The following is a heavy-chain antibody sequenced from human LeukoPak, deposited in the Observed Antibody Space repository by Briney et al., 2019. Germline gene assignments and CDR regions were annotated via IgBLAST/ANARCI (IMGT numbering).Heavy chain of an antibody. V-gene: IGHV1-18*04. CDR2: ISAYNGNT. D-gene: IGHD3-10*01. Sequence: ASVKVSCKASGYTFTSYGISWVRQAPGQGLEWMGWISAYNGNTNYAQKLQGRVTMTTDTSTSTAYMELRSLRSDDTAVYYCARAPYTVWFGEPFSYYGMDVWGKGTTVTVSS. J-gene: IGHJ6*04. CDR3: ARAPYTVWFGEPFSYYGMDV. CDR1: GYTFTSYG.